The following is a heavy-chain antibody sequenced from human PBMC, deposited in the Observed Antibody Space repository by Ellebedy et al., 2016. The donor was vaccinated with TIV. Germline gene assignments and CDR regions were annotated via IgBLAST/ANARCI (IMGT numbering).Heavy chain of an antibody. Sequence: MPGGSLRLSCTVSGASISSYYWSWIRQPPGKGLEWIGYIYYSGNTNYNPSLKSRVTISVDTSKNQFSLKLSSVTAADTAVYYCARVNYYDSSGYYYFSSWFDPWGQGTLVTVSS. CDR3: ARVNYYDSSGYYYFSSWFDP. CDR1: GASISSYY. J-gene: IGHJ5*02. V-gene: IGHV4-59*12. CDR2: IYYSGNT. D-gene: IGHD3-22*01.